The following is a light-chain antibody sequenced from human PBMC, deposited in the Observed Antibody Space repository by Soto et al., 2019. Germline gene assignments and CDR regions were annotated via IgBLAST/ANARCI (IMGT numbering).Light chain of an antibody. CDR2: DVS. J-gene: IGKJ5*01. CDR1: QDIRGA. V-gene: IGKV1-13*02. CDR3: QQFNIYPIT. Sequence: AIQVTQSPSSLSASVGDRVTITCRASQDIRGALAWYQQKPGKAPKLLIYDVSTVQSGVPSRFSGRGSGTXXTLTITSLQPEDFATYYCQQFNIYPITFGQGTRLDI.